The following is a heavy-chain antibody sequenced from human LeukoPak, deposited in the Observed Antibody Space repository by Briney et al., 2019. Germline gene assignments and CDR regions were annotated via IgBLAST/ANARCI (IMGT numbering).Heavy chain of an antibody. Sequence: PGGSLRLSCAASGFAFSTYAMSWVRQAPGKGLEWVSAISGGGDSTYYADSVKGRFTISRDNSKNTLSLQMNSLRAEDTATYYCAKVYRPYGDFHSFDYWGQGTLVTVSS. V-gene: IGHV3-23*01. J-gene: IGHJ4*02. CDR2: ISGGGDST. CDR3: AKVYRPYGDFHSFDY. CDR1: GFAFSTYA. D-gene: IGHD4-17*01.